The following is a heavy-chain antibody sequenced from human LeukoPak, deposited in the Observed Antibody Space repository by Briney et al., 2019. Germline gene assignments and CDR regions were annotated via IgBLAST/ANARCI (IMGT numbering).Heavy chain of an antibody. CDR1: GYSISSGYY. V-gene: IGHV4-38-2*02. CDR3: ARDILTGHNWFDP. CDR2: IYYSGST. Sequence: SETLSLTCTVSGYSISSGYYWGWIRQPPGKGLEWIGSIYYSGSTYYNPSLKSRVTISVDTSKNQFSLKLSSVTAADTAVYYCARDILTGHNWFDPWGQGTLVTVSS. J-gene: IGHJ5*02. D-gene: IGHD3-9*01.